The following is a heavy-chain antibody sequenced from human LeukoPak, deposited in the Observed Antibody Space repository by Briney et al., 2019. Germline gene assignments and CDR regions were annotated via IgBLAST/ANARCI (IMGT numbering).Heavy chain of an antibody. CDR3: AKVDSGWYKGRFDY. CDR2: ISGSGTTT. CDR1: GFIFSRHA. D-gene: IGHD6-19*01. V-gene: IGHV3-23*01. Sequence: GGSLRLSCAASGFIFSRHAMSWVRQAPGKGLEWVSAISGSGTTTYYTDSVKGRFTISRDNSENTLYLQMNSLRAEDTAVYYCAKVDSGWYKGRFDYWGQGTLVTVSS. J-gene: IGHJ4*02.